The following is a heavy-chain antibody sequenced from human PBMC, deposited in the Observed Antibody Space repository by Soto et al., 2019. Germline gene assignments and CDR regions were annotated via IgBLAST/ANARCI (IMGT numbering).Heavy chain of an antibody. D-gene: IGHD5-18*01. J-gene: IGHJ4*02. CDR3: AKEGSGYSYGYFDY. CDR1: GFSFSSYG. CDR2: ISYDGSNK. Sequence: GRSLRLSCAAAGFSFSSYGMHWVRQAPGKGLEWVAVISYDGSNKYYADSVKGRFTISRDNSKNTLYLQMNSLRAEDTAVYYCAKEGSGYSYGYFDYWGQGTLVTGSS. V-gene: IGHV3-30*18.